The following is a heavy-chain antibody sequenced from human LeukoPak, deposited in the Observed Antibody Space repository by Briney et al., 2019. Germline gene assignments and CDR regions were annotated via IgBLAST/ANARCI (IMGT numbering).Heavy chain of an antibody. CDR3: ARLRFDFWSGYTHPYFDY. Sequence: SETLSLTCTVSGGSISSSSYSWGWIRQPPGKGLEWIGSIYYSGTTYYNPSLKSRVTISVDTSKIQFPLKLSSVAATDTAVYFCARLRFDFWSGYTHPYFDYWGQGTLVTVSS. CDR1: GGSISSSSYS. J-gene: IGHJ4*02. D-gene: IGHD3-3*01. CDR2: IYYSGTT. V-gene: IGHV4-39*01.